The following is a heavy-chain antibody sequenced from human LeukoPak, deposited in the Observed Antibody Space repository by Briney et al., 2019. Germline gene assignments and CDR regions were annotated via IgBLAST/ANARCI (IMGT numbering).Heavy chain of an antibody. CDR2: INPNSGGT. CDR1: GYTFTGYY. CDR3: AREVGNYYDSSGYYHFDC. V-gene: IGHV1-2*02. D-gene: IGHD3-22*01. Sequence: ASVKVSCKASGYTFTGYYMHWVRQAPGQGLEWMGWINPNSGGTNYAQKFQGRVTMTRDTSISTAYMELSRLRSDDTAVYYCAREVGNYYDSSGYYHFDCWGQGTLVTVSS. J-gene: IGHJ4*02.